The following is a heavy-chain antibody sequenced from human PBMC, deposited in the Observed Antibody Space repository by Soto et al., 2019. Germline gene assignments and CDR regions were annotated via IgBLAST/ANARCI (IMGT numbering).Heavy chain of an antibody. D-gene: IGHD6-19*01. CDR1: GFTFSSYS. CDR3: AREGPAVAGFDY. J-gene: IGHJ4*02. CDR2: ISSSSSYI. V-gene: IGHV3-21*01. Sequence: GGSLRLSCAASGFTFSSYSMNWVRQAPGKGLEWVSSISSSSSYIYYADSVKGRFTISRDNAKNSLYLQMNSLRAEDTAVYYCAREGPAVAGFDYWGQGTLVTVSS.